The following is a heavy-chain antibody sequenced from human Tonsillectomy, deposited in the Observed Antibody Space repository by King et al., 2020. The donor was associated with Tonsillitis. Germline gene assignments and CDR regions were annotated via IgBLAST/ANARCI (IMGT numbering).Heavy chain of an antibody. J-gene: IGHJ4*02. V-gene: IGHV4-39*01. CDR2: IYYSGST. D-gene: IGHD3-10*01. CDR1: GGSISSSSYY. Sequence: QLQESGPGLLRPSETLSLTCTVSGGSISSSSYYWGWIRQPPGKGLEWIGSIYYSGSTYYNPSLRSRVSISVDTSKNQFSLNLNSVTAADTAVFYCASSGGGLVRSYYFDYWRQGTRVTVS. CDR3: ASSGGGLVRSYYFDY.